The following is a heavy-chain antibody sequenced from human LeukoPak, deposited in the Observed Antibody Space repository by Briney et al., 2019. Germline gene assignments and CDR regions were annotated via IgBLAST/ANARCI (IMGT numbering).Heavy chain of an antibody. J-gene: IGHJ4*02. CDR3: AKDGGSGYDYNFDF. CDR2: ISWNSGRI. Sequence: GGSLRLSCVMSGFTFSNYAMNWVRQAPGKGLEWVSGISWNSGRINYADSVKGRVTISRDNAKNSLYLQMNSLRTEDTAFYFCAKDGGSGYDYNFDFCGQGTLVTVSA. V-gene: IGHV3-9*01. CDR1: GFTFSNYA. D-gene: IGHD5-12*01.